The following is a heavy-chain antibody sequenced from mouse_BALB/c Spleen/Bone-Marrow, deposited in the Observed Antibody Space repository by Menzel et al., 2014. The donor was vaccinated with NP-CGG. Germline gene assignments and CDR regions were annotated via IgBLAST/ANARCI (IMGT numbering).Heavy chain of an antibody. CDR3: ARLGRDYFDY. CDR1: GFTFTSYG. CDR2: ISSGGSYT. Sequence: EVKLVESGGDLVKPGGSLKLSCAASGFTFTSYGMSWVRQTPDKRLEWVATISSGGSYTYYPDSVKGRFTISRDNAENTLYLQMSSLKSEDTAMYYCARLGRDYFDYWGQGTTLTVSS. V-gene: IGHV5-6*02. D-gene: IGHD4-1*01. J-gene: IGHJ2*01.